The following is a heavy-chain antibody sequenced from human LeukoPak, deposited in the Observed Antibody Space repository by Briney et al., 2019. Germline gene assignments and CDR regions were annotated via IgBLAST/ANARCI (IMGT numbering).Heavy chain of an antibody. V-gene: IGHV4-31*03. CDR3: ARDKVTRGYYYYYGMDV. CDR2: IYYSGST. Sequence: SETLSLTCTVSGGSISSGGYYWSWIRQHPGKGLEWIGYIYYSGSTYYNPSLKSRVTISVDTSKNQFSLKLSSVTVADAAVYYCARDKVTRGYYYYYGMDVWGQGTTVTVSS. D-gene: IGHD4-23*01. CDR1: GGSISSGGYY. J-gene: IGHJ6*02.